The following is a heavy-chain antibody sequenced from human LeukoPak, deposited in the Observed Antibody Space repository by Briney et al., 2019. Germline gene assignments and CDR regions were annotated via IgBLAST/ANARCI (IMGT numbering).Heavy chain of an antibody. CDR3: AKDPPASWYIDY. Sequence: GGSLRLSCAPSGFTFRSYAMSWVRQAPGKGLEWVSAFSGRVGSTYYATSVKGRFTISRDNSKNTLYLQMNSLRAEDTAVYYCAKDPPASWYIDYWGQGTLVTVSS. D-gene: IGHD6-13*01. V-gene: IGHV3-23*01. CDR1: GFTFRSYA. J-gene: IGHJ4*02. CDR2: FSGRVGST.